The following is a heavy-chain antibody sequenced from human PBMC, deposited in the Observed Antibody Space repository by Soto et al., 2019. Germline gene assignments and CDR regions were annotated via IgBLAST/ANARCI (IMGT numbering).Heavy chain of an antibody. CDR3: ARDQRIAADETD. V-gene: IGHV1-46*01. Sequence: QVQLVQSGAEVKKPGASVKVSCKASGYTFTSYYMHWVRQAPGQGLEWMGIITPSGGSTSYAQKFQGRDTMTRDTSTSTVYMELSSLRSEDTAVYYCARDQRIAADETDWGQGTLVTVSS. CDR1: GYTFTSYY. J-gene: IGHJ4*02. CDR2: ITPSGGST. D-gene: IGHD6-13*01.